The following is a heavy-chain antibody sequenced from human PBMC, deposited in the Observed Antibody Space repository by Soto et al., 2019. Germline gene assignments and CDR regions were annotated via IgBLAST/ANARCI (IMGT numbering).Heavy chain of an antibody. CDR2: IDPSDSYT. J-gene: IGHJ6*02. CDR1: GYSFTSYW. D-gene: IGHD2-2*01. Sequence: GESLKISCKGSGYSFTSYWISWVRQMPGKGLEWMGRIDPSDSYTNYSPSFQGHVTISADKSISTAYLQWSSLKASDTAMYYCARPMEGYCSSTSCSDYYGMDVWGQGTTVTSP. CDR3: ARPMEGYCSSTSCSDYYGMDV. V-gene: IGHV5-10-1*01.